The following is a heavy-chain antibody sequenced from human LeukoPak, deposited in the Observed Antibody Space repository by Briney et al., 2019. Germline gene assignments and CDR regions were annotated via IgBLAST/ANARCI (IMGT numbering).Heavy chain of an antibody. CDR3: ARDDCGDTCYPGGY. CDR2: IKAGNGDT. J-gene: IGHJ4*02. D-gene: IGHD2-21*01. V-gene: IGHV1-3*01. Sequence: ASVKVSCKASGYIFTKYVVHWVRQAPGQRPEWMGWIKAGNGDTKYSQTFQGRLTITRDTSASTVYMELSSLTSEDTALYYCARDDCGDTCYPGGYWGQGTLVTVSS. CDR1: GYIFTKYV.